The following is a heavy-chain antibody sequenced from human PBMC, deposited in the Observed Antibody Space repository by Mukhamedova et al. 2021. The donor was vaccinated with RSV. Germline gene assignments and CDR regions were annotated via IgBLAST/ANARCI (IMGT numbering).Heavy chain of an antibody. V-gene: IGHV5-51*01. D-gene: IGHD3-9*01. CDR3: ARIDFAGLIGKAPLKSGMDV. Sequence: EYMGLIYPDDFDTRYSPSFQGQVTISADKSISTAYLQWNNLKASDTAMYYCARIDFAGLIGKAPLKSGMDVWGQGTTVTVSS. CDR2: IYPDDFDT. J-gene: IGHJ6*02.